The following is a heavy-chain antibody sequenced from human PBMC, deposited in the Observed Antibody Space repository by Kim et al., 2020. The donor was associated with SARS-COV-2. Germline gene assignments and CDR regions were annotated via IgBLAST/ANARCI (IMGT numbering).Heavy chain of an antibody. CDR1: GGSISSGDYY. V-gene: IGHV4-30-4*01. D-gene: IGHD6-13*01. J-gene: IGHJ3*02. CDR2: IYYSGST. Sequence: SETLSLTCTVSGGSISSGDYYWSWIRQPPGKGLEWIGYIYYSGSTYYNPSLKSRVTISVDTSKNQFSLKLSSVTAADTAVYYCAREEIAAGRQGAFDIWGQGTMVTVSS. CDR3: AREEIAAGRQGAFDI.